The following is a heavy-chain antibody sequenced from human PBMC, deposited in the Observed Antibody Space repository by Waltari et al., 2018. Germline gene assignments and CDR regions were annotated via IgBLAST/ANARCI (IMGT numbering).Heavy chain of an antibody. V-gene: IGHV4-59*01. Sequence: QVQLQESGPGLVKPSETLSLTCTVSGGSISSYYWSWIRQPPGKGLEWIGYIYYSGSTNYNPTLKSRVTISVDTSKNQFSLKLSSVTAADTAVYYCARVSPYYDFWSGYYRPPNYYFDYWGQGTLVTVSS. D-gene: IGHD3-3*01. CDR1: GGSISSYY. J-gene: IGHJ4*02. CDR3: ARVSPYYDFWSGYYRPPNYYFDY. CDR2: IYYSGST.